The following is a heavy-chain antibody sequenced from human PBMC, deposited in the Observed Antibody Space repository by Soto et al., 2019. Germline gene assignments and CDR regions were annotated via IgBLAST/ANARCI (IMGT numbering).Heavy chain of an antibody. J-gene: IGHJ4*02. CDR2: ISGSGGST. CDR3: AKDYCSGCSCYSGVFYY. D-gene: IGHD2-15*01. V-gene: IGHV3-23*01. CDR1: GFTFSSYA. Sequence: EVQLLESGGGLVQPGGSLSLSCAASGFTFSSYAMSWVRQAPGKGLEWVSAISGSGGSTYYADSVKGRFTISRDNSKNTRYLQMHSLRAEDTAVYHSAKDYCSGCSCYSGVFYYWGQGTLVTVST.